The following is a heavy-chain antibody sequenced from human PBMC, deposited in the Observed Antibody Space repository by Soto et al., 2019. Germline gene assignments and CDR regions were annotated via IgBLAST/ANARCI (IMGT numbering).Heavy chain of an antibody. Sequence: SETLSLTCTVSGGSISSYYWSWIWQPPGEGLEWIGFISYSGTTYYSPSLKSRVAISLDTSKNQFSLSLSSVTAADTAVYYCARGRGYSYGLDPWGQGTLVTVSS. V-gene: IGHV4-59*08. CDR1: GGSISSYY. D-gene: IGHD5-18*01. CDR2: ISYSGTT. J-gene: IGHJ5*02. CDR3: ARGRGYSYGLDP.